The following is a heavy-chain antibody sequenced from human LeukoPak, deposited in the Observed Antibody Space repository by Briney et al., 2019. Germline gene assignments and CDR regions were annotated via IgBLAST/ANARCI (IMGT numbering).Heavy chain of an antibody. Sequence: GGSLRLSCAASGFTLSSYWMHWVRQAPGKGLVWVSRIKSDGRTNYADSVKGRFTISRDNAKNTVSLQMNSLRAKDTGVHYCXRAPSEIGGYYPEYFRHWGQGTLVIVSS. CDR3: XRAPSEIGGYYPEYFRH. V-gene: IGHV3-74*01. CDR1: GFTLSSYW. D-gene: IGHD3-22*01. J-gene: IGHJ1*01. CDR2: IKSDGRT.